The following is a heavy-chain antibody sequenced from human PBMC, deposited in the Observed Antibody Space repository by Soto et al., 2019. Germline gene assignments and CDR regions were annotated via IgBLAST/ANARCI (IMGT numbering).Heavy chain of an antibody. J-gene: IGHJ6*03. CDR2: MNPNSDNT. CDR1: GYTFTSYD. CDR3: ARGWYGYDMTYYYYMDV. D-gene: IGHD5-12*01. Sequence: QVQLVQSGAEVKKPGASVKVSCKASGYTFTSYDIIWVRQATGQGLEWMGWMNPNSDNTGYAQKFQGRITMTRNTSISTAYMELSSLRSEDTAVYYCARGWYGYDMTYYYYMDVWGKGTTVTVSS. V-gene: IGHV1-8*01.